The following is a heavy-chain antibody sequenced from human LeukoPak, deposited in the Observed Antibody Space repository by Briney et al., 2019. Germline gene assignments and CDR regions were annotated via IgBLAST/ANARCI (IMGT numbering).Heavy chain of an antibody. Sequence: PGGSLTLSCAASGFTFIDYDMHWVRQVIGKGLEWVSAIGIRGDTHYSGSVKGRFTISRENAESSLYLQMNSLGAEDTAVYYCARGGIQVSGIDEFDYWGQGTLVTVSS. CDR2: IGIRGDT. J-gene: IGHJ4*02. CDR3: ARGGIQVSGIDEFDY. CDR1: GFTFIDYD. D-gene: IGHD6-19*01. V-gene: IGHV3-13*01.